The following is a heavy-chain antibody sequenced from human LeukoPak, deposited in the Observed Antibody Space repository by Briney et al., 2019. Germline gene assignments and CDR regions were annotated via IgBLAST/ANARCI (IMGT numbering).Heavy chain of an antibody. J-gene: IGHJ6*03. Sequence: GGSLRLSCAASGFTVSSNYMSWVRQAPGKGLEWVSVIYSGGSTYYADSVKGRFTISRDNSKNTLYLQMNSLRAEDTAVYYCARVEVATSPPYYYYYYYMDVWGKGTTVTISS. V-gene: IGHV3-66*01. CDR2: IYSGGST. D-gene: IGHD5-24*01. CDR3: ARVEVATSPPYYYYYYYMDV. CDR1: GFTVSSNY.